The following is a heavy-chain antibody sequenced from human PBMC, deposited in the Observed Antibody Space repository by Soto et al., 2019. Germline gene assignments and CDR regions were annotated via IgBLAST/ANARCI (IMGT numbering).Heavy chain of an antibody. CDR2: IYYSGST. V-gene: IGHV4-59*01. Sequence: QVQLQESGPGLVKPSETLSLTCTVTGGSISSYYWSWIRQPPGKGLEWIGHIYYSGSTNYNPSLKCRVTIAVDTSKNQFSLMLTSVTAADTAVYYCARLEISSGWYRFDYWGQGTLVTVSS. D-gene: IGHD6-19*01. J-gene: IGHJ4*02. CDR1: GGSISSYY. CDR3: ARLEISSGWYRFDY.